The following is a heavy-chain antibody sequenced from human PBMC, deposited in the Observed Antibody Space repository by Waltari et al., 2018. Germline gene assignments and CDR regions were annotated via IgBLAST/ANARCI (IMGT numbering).Heavy chain of an antibody. Sequence: QVQLVQSGAEVKKPGSSVKVSCKASGGTFSSYAISWVRQAPGQGLEWMGRIIPIFGTANYAQKFQGRVTITADKSTSTAYMEPSSLRSEDTAVYYCARDHGCGGDCYLGGWFDPWGQGTLVTVSS. CDR3: ARDHGCGGDCYLGGWFDP. CDR1: GGTFSSYA. V-gene: IGHV1-69*08. J-gene: IGHJ5*02. D-gene: IGHD2-21*01. CDR2: IIPIFGTA.